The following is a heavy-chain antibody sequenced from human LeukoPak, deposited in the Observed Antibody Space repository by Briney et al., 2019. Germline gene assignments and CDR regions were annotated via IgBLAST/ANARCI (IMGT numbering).Heavy chain of an antibody. CDR2: IYTSGST. Sequence: SETLSLTCTVSGGSLSSYYWSWIRQPAGKGLEWIGRIYTSGSTNYNPSLKSRVTMSVDTSKNQFSLKLSSVTAADTAVYYCARAPAGPGYYYYYYGMDVWGQGTTVTVSS. V-gene: IGHV4-4*07. D-gene: IGHD6-13*01. CDR1: GGSLSSYY. J-gene: IGHJ6*02. CDR3: ARAPAGPGYYYYYYGMDV.